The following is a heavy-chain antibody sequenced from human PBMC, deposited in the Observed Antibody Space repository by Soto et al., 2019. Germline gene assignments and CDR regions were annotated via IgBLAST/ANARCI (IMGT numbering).Heavy chain of an antibody. V-gene: IGHV4-34*01. CDR2: INHSGST. CDR1: GGSFSGCY. Sequence: PSETLSLTCAVYGGSFSGCYWSWIRQPPGKGLEWIGEINHSGSTNYNPSLKSRVTISVDTSKNQFSLKLSSVTAADTAVYYCARSRTSHYWGQGTLVTVSS. D-gene: IGHD1-1*01. J-gene: IGHJ4*02. CDR3: ARSRTSHY.